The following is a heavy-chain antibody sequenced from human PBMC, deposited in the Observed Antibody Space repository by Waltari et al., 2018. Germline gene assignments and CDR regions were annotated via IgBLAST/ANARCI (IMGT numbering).Heavy chain of an antibody. CDR2: ISSSSSYI. CDR3: ARDLGIAVAEPFDP. J-gene: IGHJ5*02. D-gene: IGHD6-19*01. V-gene: IGHV3-21*01. Sequence: EVQLVESGGGLVKPGGSLRLSCAASGFTFSSYSMNWVRQAPGKGLVCVSSISSSSSYIYYADSVKGRFTISRDNAKNSLYLQMNSLRAEDTAVYYCARDLGIAVAEPFDPWGQGTLVTVSS. CDR1: GFTFSSYS.